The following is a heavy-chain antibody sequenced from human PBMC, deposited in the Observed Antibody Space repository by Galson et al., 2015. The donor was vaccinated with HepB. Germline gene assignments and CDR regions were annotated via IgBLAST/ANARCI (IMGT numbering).Heavy chain of an antibody. CDR3: ATRSRGWNYYFDY. CDR2: ISGSGGST. J-gene: IGHJ4*02. V-gene: IGHV3-23*01. D-gene: IGHD3-10*01. CDR1: RFTFSSYA. Sequence: SLRLSCAASRFTFSSYAMSWVRQAPGKGLEWVSAISGSGGSTYYADSVKGRFTISRDNSKNTLYLQMNSLRAEDTAVYYCATRSRGWNYYFDYWGQGTLVTVSS.